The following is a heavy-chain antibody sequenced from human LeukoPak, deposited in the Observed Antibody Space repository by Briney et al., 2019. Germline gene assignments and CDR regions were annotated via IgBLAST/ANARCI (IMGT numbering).Heavy chain of an antibody. CDR2: IIPIFGTA. V-gene: IGHV1-69*01. CDR3: ASGVYYDSSGYSFEY. J-gene: IGHJ4*02. CDR1: GGTFSSYG. D-gene: IGHD3-22*01. Sequence: SVKVSGKASGGTFSSYGISWVRQAPGRGLEWMGGIIPIFGTANYAQKFQGRVTITADESTSTAYMELSSLRSEDTAVYYCASGVYYDSSGYSFEYWGQGTLVTVSS.